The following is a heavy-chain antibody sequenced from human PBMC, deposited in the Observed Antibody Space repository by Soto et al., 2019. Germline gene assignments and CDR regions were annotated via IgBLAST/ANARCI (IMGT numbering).Heavy chain of an antibody. CDR3: ARGDYTLNWFDP. Sequence: PSETLSLTCTVSGGSISSSSYYWGWIRQPPGKGLEWIGSIYYSGSTYYNPSLKSRVTISVDTSKNQFSLKLSSVTAADTAVYYCARGDYTLNWFDPWGQGTLVTVS. D-gene: IGHD4-4*01. J-gene: IGHJ5*02. CDR2: IYYSGST. V-gene: IGHV4-39*01. CDR1: GGSISSSSYY.